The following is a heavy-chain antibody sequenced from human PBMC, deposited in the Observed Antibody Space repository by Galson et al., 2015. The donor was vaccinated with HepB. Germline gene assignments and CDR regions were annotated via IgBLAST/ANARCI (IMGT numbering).Heavy chain of an antibody. CDR1: GGSFSGYY. CDR2: INHSGST. V-gene: IGHV4-34*01. CDR3: ARGRNIVVVPAAQKVGSYYYYMDV. D-gene: IGHD2-2*01. Sequence: ETLSLTCAVYGGSFSGYYWSWIRQPPGKGLEWIGEINHSGSTNYNPSLKSRVTISVDTSKNQFSLKLSSVTAADTAVYYCARGRNIVVVPAAQKVGSYYYYMDVWGKGTTVTVSS. J-gene: IGHJ6*03.